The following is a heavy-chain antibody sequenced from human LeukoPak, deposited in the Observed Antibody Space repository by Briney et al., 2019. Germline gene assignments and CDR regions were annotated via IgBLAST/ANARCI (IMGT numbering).Heavy chain of an antibody. Sequence: SETLSLTCAAYGGSFRGYYWSWIRQPPGKGLEWIGEINHSGSTNYNPSLKSRVTISVDTSKNQFSLKLSSVTAADTAVYYCARGRDKLGYCSSTSCYRQYNWFDPWGQGTLVTVSS. CDR3: ARGRDKLGYCSSTSCYRQYNWFDP. J-gene: IGHJ5*02. D-gene: IGHD2-2*02. CDR2: INHSGST. CDR1: GGSFRGYY. V-gene: IGHV4-34*01.